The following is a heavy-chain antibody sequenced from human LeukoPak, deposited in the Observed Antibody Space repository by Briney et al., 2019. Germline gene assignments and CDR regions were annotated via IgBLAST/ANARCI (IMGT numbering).Heavy chain of an antibody. V-gene: IGHV3-21*01. CDR3: AGSYCSGGSCYDH. Sequence: PGGSLRLSCAASGFTFSSYSMNWVRQAPGQGLGWVSSISSSSSYIYYADSVKGLFTISRDNAKNSLYLQMNSLRAEDAAVYYCAGSYCSGGSCYDHWGQGTLVTVSS. CDR2: ISSSSSYI. CDR1: GFTFSSYS. D-gene: IGHD2-15*01. J-gene: IGHJ4*02.